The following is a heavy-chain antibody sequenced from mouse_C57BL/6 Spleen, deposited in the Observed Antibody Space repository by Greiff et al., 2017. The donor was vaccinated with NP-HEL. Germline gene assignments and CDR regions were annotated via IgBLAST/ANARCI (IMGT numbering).Heavy chain of an antibody. D-gene: IGHD2-3*01. CDR3: AIYDGYYGFAY. Sequence: QVQLQQPGAELVKPGASVKLSCKASGYTFTSYWMQWVKQRPGQGLEWIGEIDPSDSYTNYNQKFKGKATWTVDTSSSTAYMQLSSLTSEDSAVYYCAIYDGYYGFAYWGQGTLVTVSA. CDR1: GYTFTSYW. V-gene: IGHV1-50*01. J-gene: IGHJ3*01. CDR2: IDPSDSYT.